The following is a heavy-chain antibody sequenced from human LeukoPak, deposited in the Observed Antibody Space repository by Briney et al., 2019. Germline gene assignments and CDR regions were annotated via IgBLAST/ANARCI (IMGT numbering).Heavy chain of an antibody. V-gene: IGHV3-7*01. CDR2: IKQDGSER. D-gene: IGHD6-13*01. CDR3: VRDGVSGYTTSWYDY. J-gene: IGHJ4*02. CDR1: GFTFSTYC. Sequence: GGSLRLSCAASGFTFSTYCMSWVRQAPGRGLEWVANIKQDGSERYYVDSVKGRFTVSRDNAKNSLYLQMNSLRAEDTAVYSCVRDGVSGYTTSWYDYWGQGTLVTVSS.